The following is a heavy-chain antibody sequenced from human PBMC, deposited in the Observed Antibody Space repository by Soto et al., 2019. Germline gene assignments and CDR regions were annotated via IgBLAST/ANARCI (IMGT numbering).Heavy chain of an antibody. J-gene: IGHJ3*02. Sequence: QVQLVQSGAEVKKPGSSVKVSCKASGGTFSSYTISWVRQAPGQGLEWMGRILPILGIANYAQKFQGRVKITADKSTSTAYMELSSLRSAHTAVYYCARDGYYCDSGGYYAPFDIWGQGTMVTVSS. CDR1: GGTFSSYT. CDR2: ILPILGIA. V-gene: IGHV1-69*08. CDR3: ARDGYYCDSGGYYAPFDI. D-gene: IGHD3-22*01.